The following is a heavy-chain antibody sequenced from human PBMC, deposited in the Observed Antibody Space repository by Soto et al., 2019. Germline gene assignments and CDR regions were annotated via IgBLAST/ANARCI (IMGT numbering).Heavy chain of an antibody. J-gene: IGHJ4*02. Sequence: SETLSLTCTVSGGSITRHYLSWIRQPPGRGLEWIGFIYYSGSTNYNPSLKSRVTISVDTSKKEFSLKLSSVTAADTALYYCARVVDYSSSTLGGGFEYGGPGILVTVSS. CDR1: GGSITRHY. D-gene: IGHD6-6*01. CDR2: IYYSGST. CDR3: ARVVDYSSSTLGGGFEY. V-gene: IGHV4-59*11.